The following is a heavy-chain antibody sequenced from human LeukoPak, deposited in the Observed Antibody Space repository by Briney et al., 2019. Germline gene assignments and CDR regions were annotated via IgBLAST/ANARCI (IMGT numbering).Heavy chain of an antibody. V-gene: IGHV3-21*01. CDR3: ASQEEAVWPEPLDY. CDR1: GFTFSSYG. CDR2: ISTSSIYI. J-gene: IGHJ4*02. Sequence: GGSLRLSCAASGFTFSSYGMHWVRQAPGKGLEWVSSISTSSIYIYYADSVKGRFTVSRDNAKNSLYLQMNSLRAEDTAVYYCASQEEAVWPEPLDYWGQGTLVTVSS. D-gene: IGHD1-14*01.